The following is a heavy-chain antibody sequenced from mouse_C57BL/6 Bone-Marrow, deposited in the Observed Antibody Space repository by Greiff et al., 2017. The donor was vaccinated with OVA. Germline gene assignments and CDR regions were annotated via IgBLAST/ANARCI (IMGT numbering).Heavy chain of an antibody. Sequence: QVQLQQPGAELVMPGASVKLSCKASGYTFTSYWMHWVKQRPGQGLEWIGEIDPSDSDTNYNQKFKGKATLTVDKSSSTAYMQLSSLTSEDSAVYYCARAYDYGSGFAYWGQGTLVTVSA. V-gene: IGHV1-69*01. J-gene: IGHJ3*01. D-gene: IGHD2-4*01. CDR2: IDPSDSDT. CDR3: ARAYDYGSGFAY. CDR1: GYTFTSYW.